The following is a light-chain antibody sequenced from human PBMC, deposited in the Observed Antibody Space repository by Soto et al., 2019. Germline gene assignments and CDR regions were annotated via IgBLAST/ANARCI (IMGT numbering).Light chain of an antibody. CDR1: SSDVGSYNL. V-gene: IGLV2-23*02. CDR3: SSYAGNYVYV. CDR2: DVS. J-gene: IGLJ1*01. Sequence: QSALTQPASVSGSPGQSITISCTGTSSDVGSYNLVSWYQQHPGKAPKLIIYDVSARPSGVPDRFSASKSDNTASLTISGLQAEDEANYYCSSYAGNYVYVFGSGTKLTVL.